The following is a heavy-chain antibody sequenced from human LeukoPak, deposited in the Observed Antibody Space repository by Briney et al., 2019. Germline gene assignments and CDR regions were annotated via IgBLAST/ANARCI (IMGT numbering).Heavy chain of an antibody. D-gene: IGHD1-1*01. CDR2: IYYSGST. J-gene: IGHJ6*02. Sequence: SETLSLTCTASGGSLTDGDYYWGWVRQSPGTGLEWIGYIYYSGSTNYNPSLKSRVTISVDTSKNQFSLKLSSVTAADTAVYYCARAQLGGMDVWGQGTTVTVSS. CDR1: GGSLTDGDYY. CDR3: ARAQLGGMDV. V-gene: IGHV4-61*08.